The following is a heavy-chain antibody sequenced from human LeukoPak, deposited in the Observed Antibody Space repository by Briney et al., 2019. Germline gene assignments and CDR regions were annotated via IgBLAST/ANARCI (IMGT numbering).Heavy chain of an antibody. CDR2: IYYSGST. V-gene: IGHV4-59*01. CDR1: GGSISSYY. CDR3: ARAVGYSSSWYPHGFDP. D-gene: IGHD6-13*01. Sequence: PTETLSLTCTVSGGSISSYYWSWIRQPPGKGLEWIGYIYYSGSTNYNPSLKSRVTISVDTSKNQFSLKLSSVTAADTAVYYCARAVGYSSSWYPHGFDPWGQGTLVTVSS. J-gene: IGHJ5*02.